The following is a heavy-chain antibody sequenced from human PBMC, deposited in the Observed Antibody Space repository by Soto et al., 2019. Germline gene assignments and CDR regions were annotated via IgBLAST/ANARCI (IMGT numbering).Heavy chain of an antibody. V-gene: IGHV3-48*02. CDR1: GITFSSYS. D-gene: IGHD3-3*01. CDR2: ISSSSSTI. Sequence: GGSLRLSCAASGITFSSYSMNWVRQAPGKGLEWVSYISSSSSTIYYADSVKGRFTISRDNAKNSLCMQMSSLRDEDTAVYSFARESRFLDWLSQNWYVTRGQGTLVTVSS. CDR3: ARESRFLDWLSQNWYVT. J-gene: IGHJ5*02.